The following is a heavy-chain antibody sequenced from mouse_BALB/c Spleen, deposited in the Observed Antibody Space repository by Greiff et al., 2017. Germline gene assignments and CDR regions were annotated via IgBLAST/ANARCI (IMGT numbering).Heavy chain of an antibody. CDR2: ISYSGST. CDR3: ARAYRYAWFAY. J-gene: IGHJ3*01. CDR1: GYSITSDYA. Sequence: EVNLVESGPGLVKPSQSLSLTCTVTGYSITSDYAWNWIRQFPGNKLEWMGYISYSGSTSYNPSLKSRISITRDTSKNQFFLQLNSVTTEDTATYYCARAYRYAWFAYWGQGTLVTVSA. D-gene: IGHD2-14*01. V-gene: IGHV3-2*02.